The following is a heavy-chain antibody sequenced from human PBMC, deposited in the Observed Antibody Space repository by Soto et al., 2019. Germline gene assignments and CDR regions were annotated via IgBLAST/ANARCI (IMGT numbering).Heavy chain of an antibody. Sequence: PGESMKVSCKHAECNFPTFWIAWVRQIPGKGLEWMGTIYPDDSDTRYSPSFQGQVTISADKSIRTAYLQWGSLKASDSALYYCATGGGSGSYSFDNWGQGTLVTVSS. D-gene: IGHD3-10*01. CDR3: ATGGGSGSYSFDN. CDR1: ECNFPTFW. CDR2: IYPDDSDT. J-gene: IGHJ4*02. V-gene: IGHV5-51*01.